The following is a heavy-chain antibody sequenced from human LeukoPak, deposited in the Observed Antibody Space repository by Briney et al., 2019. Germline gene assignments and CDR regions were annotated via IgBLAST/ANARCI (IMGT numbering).Heavy chain of an antibody. CDR2: VDPEEGET. V-gene: IGHV1-69-2*01. J-gene: IGHJ3*02. CDR1: GSTVTDYY. CDR3: ARSPRWWPDHGAFDI. D-gene: IGHD2-15*01. Sequence: ASVKVSCKASGSTVTDYYIHWVQQAPGKGLEWMGRVDPEEGETIYADRFQGRLIITADTFTDTAYMELSSLRSDDTAVYYCARSPRWWPDHGAFDIWGQGTMVTVSS.